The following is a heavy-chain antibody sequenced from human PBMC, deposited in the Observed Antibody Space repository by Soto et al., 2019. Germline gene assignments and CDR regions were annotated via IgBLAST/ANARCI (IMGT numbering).Heavy chain of an antibody. D-gene: IGHD2-2*01. J-gene: IGHJ5*02. Sequence: QVLLVQSGAEVKKPGASVKVSCKASGYTFSTYDINWVRQAPGRGLEWMGWMNPYSGTTGYAHKFQDRVTMTRNNSINTAYLELSSLSSDDTAVYYCARGPYCSSTGCRRWVWFDPWGQGTLVTVSS. CDR3: ARGPYCSSTGCRRWVWFDP. CDR2: MNPYSGTT. V-gene: IGHV1-8*01. CDR1: GYTFSTYD.